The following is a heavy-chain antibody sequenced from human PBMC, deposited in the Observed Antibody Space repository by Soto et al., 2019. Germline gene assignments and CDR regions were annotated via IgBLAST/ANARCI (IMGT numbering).Heavy chain of an antibody. V-gene: IGHV3-23*01. CDR3: TRETVAGITGLDY. CDR1: VFNFGAFA. Sequence: GSLRLSCAASVFNFGAFALNWVRPAPGKGLEWVSGISVSDAFIYYADSVRGRFPISRDASENILYLQVNSLRVDDTALYYCTRETVAGITGLDYWGPGTLVIVSS. J-gene: IGHJ4*02. CDR2: ISVSDAFI. D-gene: IGHD1-20*01.